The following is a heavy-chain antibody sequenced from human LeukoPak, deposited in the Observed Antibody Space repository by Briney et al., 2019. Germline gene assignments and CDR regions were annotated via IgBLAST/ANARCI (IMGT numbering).Heavy chain of an antibody. Sequence: SETLSLTCTVSGGSISGHYWNWIRRPPGKGLEWIGYIYYSGTIKYNPSLKSRVTISVDTSKNQFSLKLNSLTAADTAVYYCARGEDFKSSRFDPWGQGILVTVSS. CDR2: IYYSGTI. D-gene: IGHD1-26*01. J-gene: IGHJ5*02. CDR1: GGSISGHY. V-gene: IGHV4-59*11. CDR3: ARGEDFKSSRFDP.